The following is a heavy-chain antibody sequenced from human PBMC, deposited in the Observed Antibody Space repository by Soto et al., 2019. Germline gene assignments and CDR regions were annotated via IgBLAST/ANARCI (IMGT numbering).Heavy chain of an antibody. CDR2: LSGSSSYT. CDR1: GFSFSDYY. J-gene: IGHJ4*02. D-gene: IGHD5-12*01. V-gene: IGHV3-11*06. Sequence: PGGSLRLSCAASGFSFSDYYMSWIRQAPGKGLEWVSYLSGSSSYTNYADSVKGRFIISRDNAKNSLYLQMNSLRAEDTAVYNCAREGGYQPFDYWGQGPLVTVSS. CDR3: AREGGYQPFDY.